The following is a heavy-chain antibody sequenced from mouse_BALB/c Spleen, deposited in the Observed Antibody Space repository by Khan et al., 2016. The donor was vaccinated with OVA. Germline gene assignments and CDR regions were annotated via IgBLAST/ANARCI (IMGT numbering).Heavy chain of an antibody. CDR3: ARTARIKY. CDR2: ISYSGCT. V-gene: IGHV3-1*02. Sequence: EVQLVESGPGLAKPSQSLSLTCTVTGYSITSGYSRNWIRQFPGNQLEWMGYISYSGCTNYNPSLKNRISFTRDTSKNQFFLQLNSVTTEDTAAYYRARTARIKYWGQGTTLTVSA. J-gene: IGHJ2*01. D-gene: IGHD3-3*01. CDR1: GYSITSGYS.